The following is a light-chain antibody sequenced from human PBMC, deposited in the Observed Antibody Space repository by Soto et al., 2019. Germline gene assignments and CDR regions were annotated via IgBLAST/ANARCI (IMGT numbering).Light chain of an antibody. J-gene: IGKJ1*01. CDR3: QQYGRT. V-gene: IGKV3-20*01. CDR2: GAS. Sequence: EIVLTQSPCTLSFSPGERATLSCRASQSVSSSYLAWYQQKPGQAPRHLIYGASSRATGIPDRFSGSGSGTDFTLTISRLEPEDFAVYYCQQYGRTFGQGTKVDIK. CDR1: QSVSSSY.